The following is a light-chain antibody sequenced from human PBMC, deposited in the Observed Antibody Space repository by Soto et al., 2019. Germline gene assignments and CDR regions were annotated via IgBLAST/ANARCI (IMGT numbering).Light chain of an antibody. CDR3: QQFNSYSRT. Sequence: DIQMTQSPSSLSASVGDRVTITCRASQSISSYLNWYQQKPGKAPKLLIYAASSLQSGVPSRFSGSGSGTEFTLTISSLQPDDFATYYCQQFNSYSRTFGQGTKVDIK. J-gene: IGKJ1*01. CDR1: QSISSY. CDR2: AAS. V-gene: IGKV1-39*01.